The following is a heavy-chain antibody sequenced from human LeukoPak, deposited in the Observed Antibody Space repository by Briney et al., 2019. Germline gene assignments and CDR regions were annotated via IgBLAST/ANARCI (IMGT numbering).Heavy chain of an antibody. CDR2: IRYDGSNK. D-gene: IGHD3-3*01. V-gene: IGHV3-30*02. CDR1: GFTFSSYG. Sequence: PGGSLRLSCAASGFTFSSYGMHWARQAPGKGLEWVAFIRYDGSNKYYADSVKGRFTISRDNSKNTPYLQMNSLRAEDTAVYYCAKHRRFLEWLFDYWGQGTLVTVSS. J-gene: IGHJ4*02. CDR3: AKHRRFLEWLFDY.